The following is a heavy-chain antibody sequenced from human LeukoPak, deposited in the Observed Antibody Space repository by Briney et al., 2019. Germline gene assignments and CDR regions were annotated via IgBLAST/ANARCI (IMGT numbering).Heavy chain of an antibody. D-gene: IGHD4-23*01. CDR2: ISSSSSSI. V-gene: IGHV3-21*01. Sequence: GGSLRLSCAATGFTFSTYSMNWVRQAPGKGLEWVSSISSSSSSIYYADSVKGRFTISRDNAKDSLYLQMNSLRAEDTAVYYCARELVTSSYWGQGTLVTVSS. J-gene: IGHJ4*02. CDR1: GFTFSTYS. CDR3: ARELVTSSY.